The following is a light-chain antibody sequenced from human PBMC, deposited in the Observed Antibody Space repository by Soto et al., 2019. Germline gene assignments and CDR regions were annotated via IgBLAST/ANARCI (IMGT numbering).Light chain of an antibody. CDR2: EVS. Sequence: QSALTQPASVSGSPGQSITISCTGTSSYVGGYNYVSWYQQYPGKAPKLMIYEVSNRPSGVSNRFSGSKSGNTASLTISRLKAEDEADYYCSSDTCSSTYGFGTGTKVTVL. V-gene: IGLV2-14*01. CDR3: SSDTCSSTYG. J-gene: IGLJ1*01. CDR1: SSYVGGYNY.